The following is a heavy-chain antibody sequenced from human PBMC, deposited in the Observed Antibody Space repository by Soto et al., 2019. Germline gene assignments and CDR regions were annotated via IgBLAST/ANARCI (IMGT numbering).Heavy chain of an antibody. D-gene: IGHD4-17*01. V-gene: IGHV3-23*01. CDR2: ISGSGGST. CDR3: AKLHGDYYGNLDY. J-gene: IGHJ4*02. Sequence: EVQLLESGGGLVQPGGSLRLSCAASGFTFSSYAMSWVRQAPGKGLEWVSAISGSGGSTYYADSVKGRFTISRDNSKNTLYLQMNSLRAEGTAVYYCAKLHGDYYGNLDYWGQGTLVTVSS. CDR1: GFTFSSYA.